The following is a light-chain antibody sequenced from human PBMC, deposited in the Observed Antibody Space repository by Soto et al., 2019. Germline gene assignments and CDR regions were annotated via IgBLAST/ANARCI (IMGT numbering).Light chain of an antibody. CDR2: GAS. Sequence: DIVLTQSPDTVSLSPGERATLSCRASQSVTSNSLAWYQQKPGQAPRLLMYGASNRATGIPDRFSGSGSGTDFTLTISRLEAEDVALYYCQQYATSPRGFGQGTKVEVK. V-gene: IGKV3-20*01. J-gene: IGKJ1*01. CDR1: QSVTSNS. CDR3: QQYATSPRG.